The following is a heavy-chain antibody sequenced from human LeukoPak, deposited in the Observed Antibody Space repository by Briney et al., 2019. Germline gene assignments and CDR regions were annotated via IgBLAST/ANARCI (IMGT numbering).Heavy chain of an antibody. J-gene: IGHJ4*02. CDR3: TRDPGLLWFGELYSVFFDY. CDR1: GFTFGDYA. CDR2: IRSKAYGGTT. Sequence: PGRSLRLSCTASGFTFGDYAMSWVRQAPGKGLEWVGFIRSKAYGGTTEYAASVKGRFTISRDDSKSIAYLQMNSLKTEDTAVYYCTRDPGLLWFGELYSVFFDYWGQGTLVTVSS. D-gene: IGHD3-10*01. V-gene: IGHV3-49*04.